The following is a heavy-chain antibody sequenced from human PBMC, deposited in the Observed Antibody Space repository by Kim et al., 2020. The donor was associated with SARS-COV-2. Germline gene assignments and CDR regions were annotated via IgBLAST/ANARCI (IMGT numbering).Heavy chain of an antibody. CDR1: GFSFSRYV. Sequence: GGSLRLSCEAAGFSFSRYVMHWIRQAPGKGLEWVALISDDGSKEQYGDSVRGRFIISRDNPKNILYLQMSSLRVEDTAVYYCAKGPYDFSSGYYSEDYW. CDR3: AKGPYDFSSGYYSEDY. J-gene: IGHJ4*01. D-gene: IGHD3-3*01. V-gene: IGHV3-30*18. CDR2: ISDDGSKE.